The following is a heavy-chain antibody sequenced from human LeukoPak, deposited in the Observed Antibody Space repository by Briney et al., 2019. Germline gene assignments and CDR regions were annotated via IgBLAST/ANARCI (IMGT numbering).Heavy chain of an antibody. J-gene: IGHJ3*02. V-gene: IGHV4-38-2*01. CDR2: IYHSGST. CDR3: AGHDYCDPQSAFDI. Sequence: SETLSLTCAVSGYSISSGYYWGWIRQPPGKGLEWIGSIYHSGSTYYNPSLKSRVTISVDTSKNQFSLKLSSVTAADTAVYYCAGHDYCDPQSAFDIWGQGTMVTVSS. CDR1: GYSISSGYY. D-gene: IGHD4-17*01.